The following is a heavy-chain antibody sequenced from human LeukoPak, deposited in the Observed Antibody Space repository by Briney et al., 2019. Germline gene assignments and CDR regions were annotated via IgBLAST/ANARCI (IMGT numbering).Heavy chain of an antibody. CDR3: AKGVTGEFPIPTY. CDR1: GFTFSSYS. CDR2: ISSSSSTI. Sequence: GGSLRLSCAASGFTFSSYSMNWVRQAPGKGLEWVSYISSSSSTIYYADSVKGRFTISRDNAKNTLYLQMNSLRAEDTAVYYCAKGVTGEFPIPTYWGQGTLVTLSS. D-gene: IGHD7-27*01. V-gene: IGHV3-48*04. J-gene: IGHJ4*02.